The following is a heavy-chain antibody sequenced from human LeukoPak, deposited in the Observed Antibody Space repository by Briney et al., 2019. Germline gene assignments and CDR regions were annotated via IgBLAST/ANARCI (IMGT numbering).Heavy chain of an antibody. CDR2: IFSDGTT. D-gene: IGHD3-10*01. CDR1: GVSVSTYY. V-gene: IGHV4-59*02. J-gene: IGHJ3*02. Sequence: SETLSLTCTVSGVSVSTYYWSWIRQSPGRGLEWIGYIFSDGTTNYNPSLKSRVTISIDTSKNQLSLKLSSVTAADAAVYYCAKSNGYGLVDIWGQGTMVTVSS. CDR3: AKSNGYGLVDI.